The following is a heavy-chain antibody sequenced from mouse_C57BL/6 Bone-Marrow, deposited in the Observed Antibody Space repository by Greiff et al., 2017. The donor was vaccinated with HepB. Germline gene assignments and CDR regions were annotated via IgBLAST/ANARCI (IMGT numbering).Heavy chain of an antibody. CDR2: ISGGGGNT. CDR3: ARQGLFAY. CDR1: GFTFSSYT. V-gene: IGHV5-9*01. Sequence: EVKVVESGGGLVKPGGSLKLSCAASGFTFSSYTMSWVRQTPEKRLEWVATISGGGGNTYYPDSVKGRFTISRDNAKNTLYLQMSSLRSEDTALYYCARQGLFAYWGQGTLVTVSA. J-gene: IGHJ3*01.